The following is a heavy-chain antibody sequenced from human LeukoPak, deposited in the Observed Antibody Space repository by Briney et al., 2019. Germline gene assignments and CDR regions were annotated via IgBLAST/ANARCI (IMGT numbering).Heavy chain of an antibody. J-gene: IGHJ5*02. D-gene: IGHD6-13*01. CDR2: INPNSGGT. V-gene: IGHV1-2*02. CDR3: ARDGRGYSSSLNWFDP. Sequence: ASVKVSCKASGYTFTGYYMHWVRQAPGQGLEWMGWINPNSGGTNYAQKFQGRVTMTRDTSISTAYMELSRLRSDDTAVYYCARDGRGYSSSLNWFDPWGQGTLVTVSS. CDR1: GYTFTGYY.